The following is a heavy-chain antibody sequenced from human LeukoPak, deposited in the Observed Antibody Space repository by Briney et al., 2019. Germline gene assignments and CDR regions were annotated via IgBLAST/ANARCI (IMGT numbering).Heavy chain of an antibody. CDR2: IIPILGIA. CDR3: ARARGDYVSSLYYYGMDV. Sequence: ASVKVSCKASGGTFSSYAISWVRQAPGQGLEWMGRIIPILGIANYAQKFQGRVTITADKSTSTAYMELSSLRSEDTAVYYCARARGDYVSSLYYYGMDVWGQGTTVTVSS. D-gene: IGHD4-17*01. J-gene: IGHJ6*02. V-gene: IGHV1-69*04. CDR1: GGTFSSYA.